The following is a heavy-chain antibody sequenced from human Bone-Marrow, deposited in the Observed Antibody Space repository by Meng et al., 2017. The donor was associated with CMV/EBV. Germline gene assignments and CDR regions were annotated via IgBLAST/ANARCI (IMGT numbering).Heavy chain of an antibody. CDR3: ARETPRLVGYCSSTSCSPRDFDYYYYGMDV. CDR2: INPSGGST. V-gene: IGHV1-46*01. D-gene: IGHD2-2*01. Sequence: ASVKVSCKASGYTFTSYYMHWVRQAPGQGLEWMGIINPSGGSTSYAQKFQGRVTITTDESTSTAYMELSSLRSEDTAVYYCARETPRLVGYCSSTSCSPRDFDYYYYGMDVWGQGTTVTVSS. CDR1: GYTFTSYY. J-gene: IGHJ6*02.